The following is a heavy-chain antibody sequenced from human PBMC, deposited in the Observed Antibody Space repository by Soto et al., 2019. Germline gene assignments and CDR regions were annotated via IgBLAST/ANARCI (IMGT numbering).Heavy chain of an antibody. CDR1: GTSISSYY. J-gene: IGHJ4*02. CDR2: IHYSGTT. CDR3: ARYNSYDIDY. V-gene: IGHV4-59*01. D-gene: IGHD1-1*01. Sequence: SETLSLTCTVSGTSISSYYWSWIRQPPGKGLEWIANIHYSGTTNYNPSLASRVTLSVDTSKNQFSLKMTSVTAADRAMYFCARYNSYDIDYWGRGTLAPVSS.